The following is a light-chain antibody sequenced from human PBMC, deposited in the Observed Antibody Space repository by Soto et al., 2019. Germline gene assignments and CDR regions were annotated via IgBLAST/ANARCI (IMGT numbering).Light chain of an antibody. CDR1: SFDSDYN. J-gene: IGLJ2*01. CDR3: GADHGSGSSFV. CDR2: VGTGGIVG. Sequence: QSVLTQPPSTSASLGASVTLTCTLGSFDSDYNVDWYQQRPGKGPRFVMRVGTGGIVGSKGDGIPDRFSVAGSGLNRYLTIKNIQEEDESDYHCGADHGSGSSFVFGGGTKLTVL. V-gene: IGLV9-49*03.